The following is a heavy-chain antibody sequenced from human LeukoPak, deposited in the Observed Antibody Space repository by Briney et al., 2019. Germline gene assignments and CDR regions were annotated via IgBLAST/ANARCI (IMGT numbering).Heavy chain of an antibody. V-gene: IGHV1-2*02. CDR3: ARDSPYSEVVVPAASSHY. J-gene: IGHJ4*02. Sequence: GASVKVSCKASGYTFTGYYMHWVRQAPGQGLEWMEWINPNSGGTNYAQKFQGRVTMTRDTSICTAYMELSRLRSDDTAVYYCARDSPYSEVVVPAASSHYWGQGTLVTVSS. CDR2: INPNSGGT. D-gene: IGHD2-2*01. CDR1: GYTFTGYY.